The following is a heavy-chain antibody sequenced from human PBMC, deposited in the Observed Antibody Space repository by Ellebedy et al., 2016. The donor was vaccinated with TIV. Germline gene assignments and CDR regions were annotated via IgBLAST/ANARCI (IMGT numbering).Heavy chain of an antibody. V-gene: IGHV3-30-3*01. CDR3: AHFLGNTMVRGVLTALDY. J-gene: IGHJ4*02. Sequence: GESLKISCEASGFTFSSYAMHWVRQAPGKGLEWVAVISNDGSNEYYADSAKGRLTISRDNSKDTFYLQVNSLRAEDTAVHYCAHFLGNTMVRGVLTALDYWGQGALVTVSS. CDR2: ISNDGSNE. CDR1: GFTFSSYA. D-gene: IGHD3-10*01.